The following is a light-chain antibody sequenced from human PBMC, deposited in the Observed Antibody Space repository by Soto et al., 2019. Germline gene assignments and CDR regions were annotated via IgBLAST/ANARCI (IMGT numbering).Light chain of an antibody. CDR1: SSGVGAYNY. V-gene: IGLV2-14*03. CDR2: DVS. J-gene: IGLJ1*01. CDR3: CSYTTSSTYV. Sequence: QSALTQPASVSGSPGQSIAISCTGTSSGVGAYNYVSWYQQHPGKAPKLMIYDVSNRPSGVSNRFSGSKSGNTASLTISGLQAEDEADYYCCSYTTSSTYVFGTGTKLTVL.